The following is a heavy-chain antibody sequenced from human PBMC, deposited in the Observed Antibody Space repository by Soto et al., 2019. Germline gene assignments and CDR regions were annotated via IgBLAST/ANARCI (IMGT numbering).Heavy chain of an antibody. CDR1: GGSFSGYY. J-gene: IGHJ5*02. CDR3: ARGPRLFSSATNSWFDP. D-gene: IGHD6-19*01. CDR2: INHSGST. V-gene: IGHV4-34*01. Sequence: SETLSLTCAVYGGSFSGYYWSWIRQPPGKGLEWIGEINHSGSTNYNPSLKSRVTISVDTSKNQFSLKLSSVTAADTAVYYCARGPRLFSSATNSWFDPWGQGTLVTVSS.